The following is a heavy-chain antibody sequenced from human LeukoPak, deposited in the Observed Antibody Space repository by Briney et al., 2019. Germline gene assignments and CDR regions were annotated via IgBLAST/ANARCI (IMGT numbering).Heavy chain of an antibody. Sequence: SETLSLTCTVSGGSISSYYWSWIRQPAGKGLEWMGRIYTSGSTNYNTSLKSRVTTSVDTSKNQFSLKLGSVTAADTAVYYCARDRLGYYDSSGYYYYFDYWGQGTLVTVSS. CDR3: ARDRLGYYDSSGYYYYFDY. CDR1: GGSISSYY. J-gene: IGHJ4*02. V-gene: IGHV4-4*07. D-gene: IGHD3-22*01. CDR2: IYTSGST.